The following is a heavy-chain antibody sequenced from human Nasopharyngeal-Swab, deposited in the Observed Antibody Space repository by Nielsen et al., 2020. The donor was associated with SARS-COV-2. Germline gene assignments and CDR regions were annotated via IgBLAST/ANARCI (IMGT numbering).Heavy chain of an antibody. V-gene: IGHV3-43*02. CDR1: GFTFDDYA. Sequence: GESLKISCAASGFTFDDYAMHWVRQAPGKGLEWVSLITGGGIITYYADSVKGRFTISRDNSNNSLSLQMNSLTTEDAALYYCAKGGWELLNWFDPWGQGTLVTVSS. CDR3: AKGGWELLNWFDP. CDR2: ITGGGIIT. J-gene: IGHJ5*02. D-gene: IGHD1-26*01.